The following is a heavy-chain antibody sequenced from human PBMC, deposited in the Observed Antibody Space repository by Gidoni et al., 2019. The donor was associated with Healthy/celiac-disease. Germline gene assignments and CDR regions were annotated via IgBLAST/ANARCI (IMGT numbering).Heavy chain of an antibody. D-gene: IGHD3-22*01. CDR1: GFTFSSYG. CDR3: AKDLYSSGYPPGMDV. J-gene: IGHJ6*02. V-gene: IGHV3-30*18. Sequence: QVQLVESGGGVVQPGRSLRLSCAASGFTFSSYGMHWVRQAPGKGLEGVAVISYDGSNKYYADSVKGRFTISRDNSKNTLYLQMNSLRAEDTAVYYCAKDLYSSGYPPGMDVWGQGTTVTVSS. CDR2: ISYDGSNK.